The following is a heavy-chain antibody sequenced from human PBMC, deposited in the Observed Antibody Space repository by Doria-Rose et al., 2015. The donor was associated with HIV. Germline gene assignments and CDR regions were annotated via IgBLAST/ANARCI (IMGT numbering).Heavy chain of an antibody. CDR1: GVSLSSPGMG. J-gene: IGHJ4*02. Sequence: QITLKESGPVLVKPTETLTLTCTVSGVSLSSPGMGVSWIRQPPGKALEWLATIFSDDERSYTTSLKSRLTNSRGTSKSQVVLTMTDMDPVDTATYYCARIKSSRWYHKYYFDFWGQGTLVIVSA. D-gene: IGHD6-13*01. CDR3: ARIKSSRWYHKYYFDF. CDR2: IFSDDER. V-gene: IGHV2-26*01.